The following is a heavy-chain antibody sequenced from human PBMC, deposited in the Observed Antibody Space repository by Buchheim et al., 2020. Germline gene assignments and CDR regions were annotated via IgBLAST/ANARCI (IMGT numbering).Heavy chain of an antibody. Sequence: EVQLVESGGGLVQPGGSLRLSCAASGFTFSSYWMHWVRQAPGKGLVWVSCINSDGSSTSYADSVKGRFTISRDNAKNTLYLQMNSLRAEDTAVYYCARAGYYDYVWGSYRKRLFDYWGQGTL. J-gene: IGHJ4*02. CDR3: ARAGYYDYVWGSYRKRLFDY. D-gene: IGHD3-16*02. CDR1: GFTFSSYW. V-gene: IGHV3-74*01. CDR2: INSDGSST.